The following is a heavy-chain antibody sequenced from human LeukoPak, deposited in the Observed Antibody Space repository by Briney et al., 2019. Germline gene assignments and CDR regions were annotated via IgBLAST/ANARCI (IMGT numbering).Heavy chain of an antibody. J-gene: IGHJ3*02. CDR1: GFTFSSYS. Sequence: GGSLRLSCAASGFTFSSYSMNWVRQAPGKGLEWVSYISSSSSTIYYADSVKGRFTISRDNAKNSLYLQMNSLRAEDTAVYYCALVPAAIYAFDIWGQGTMVTVSS. CDR3: ALVPAAIYAFDI. CDR2: ISSSSSTI. D-gene: IGHD2-2*01. V-gene: IGHV3-48*01.